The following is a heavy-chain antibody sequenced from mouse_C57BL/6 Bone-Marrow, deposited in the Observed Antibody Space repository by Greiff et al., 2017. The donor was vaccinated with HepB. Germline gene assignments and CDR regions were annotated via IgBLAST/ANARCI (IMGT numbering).Heavy chain of an antibody. CDR1: GYAFSSYW. CDR2: IYPGDGDT. J-gene: IGHJ4*01. V-gene: IGHV1-80*01. Sequence: LVESGAELVKPGASVKISCKASGYAFSSYWMNWVKQRPGKGLEWIGQIYPGDGDTNYNGKFKGKATLTADKSSSTAYMQLSSLTSEDSAVYFCARRRPHYYAMDYWGQGTSVTVSS. CDR3: ARRRPHYYAMDY.